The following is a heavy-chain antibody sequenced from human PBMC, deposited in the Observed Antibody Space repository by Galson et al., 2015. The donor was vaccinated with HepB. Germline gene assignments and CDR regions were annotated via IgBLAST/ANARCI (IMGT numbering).Heavy chain of an antibody. CDR3: ARDSKKQQWLVPKGGMDV. CDR1: GYTFTSYG. CDR2: ISAYNGNT. Sequence: SVKVSCKASGYTFTSYGISWVRQAPGQGLEWMGWISAYNGNTNYAQKLQGRVTMTTDTSTSTAYMELRSLRSDDTAVYYCARDSKKQQWLVPKGGMDVWGQGTTVTVSS. J-gene: IGHJ6*02. V-gene: IGHV1-18*04. D-gene: IGHD6-19*01.